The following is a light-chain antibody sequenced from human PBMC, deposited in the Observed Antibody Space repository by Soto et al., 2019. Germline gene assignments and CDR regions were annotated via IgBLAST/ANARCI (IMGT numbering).Light chain of an antibody. V-gene: IGLV1-36*01. CDR1: SSNIGKNA. J-gene: IGLJ3*02. Sequence: QSVLTQPPSVSDAPRQRVTISCFGSSSNIGKNAVNWYQQFPGKAPKLLIYYDDLLPSGVSDRFSGSKSGTSASLAISGLQSEDEADYYCATWEDKLNGWLFGGGTKLTVL. CDR2: YDD. CDR3: ATWEDKLNGWL.